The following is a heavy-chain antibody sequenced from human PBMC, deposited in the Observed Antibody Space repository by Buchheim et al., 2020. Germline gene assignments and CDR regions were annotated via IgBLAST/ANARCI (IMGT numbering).Heavy chain of an antibody. CDR3: ARDFLAGYSYGYSV. J-gene: IGHJ4*02. CDR2: ISYDGSNK. D-gene: IGHD5-18*01. CDR1: GFTFSSYA. Sequence: QVQLVESGGGVVQPGRSLRLSCAASGFTFSSYAMHWVRQAPGKGLEWVAVISYDGSNKYYADSVKGRFTISRDNSKNTLYLQMNSLRAEDTAVYYCARDFLAGYSYGYSVWGQGTL. V-gene: IGHV3-30-3*01.